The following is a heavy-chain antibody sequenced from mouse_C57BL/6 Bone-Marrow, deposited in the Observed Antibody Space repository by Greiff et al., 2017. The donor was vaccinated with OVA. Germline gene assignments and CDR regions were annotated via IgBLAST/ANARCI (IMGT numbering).Heavy chain of an antibody. J-gene: IGHJ3*01. V-gene: IGHV5-17*01. Sequence: EVKLVESGGGLVKPGGSLKLSCAASGFTFSDYGMHWVRQAPEKGLEWVAYISSGSSTIYYADTVKGRFTISRDNAKNTLFLQMTSLRSEDTAMCYCARADGAWFDYWGQGTLVTVSA. D-gene: IGHD2-3*01. CDR2: ISSGSSTI. CDR1: GFTFSDYG. CDR3: ARADGAWFDY.